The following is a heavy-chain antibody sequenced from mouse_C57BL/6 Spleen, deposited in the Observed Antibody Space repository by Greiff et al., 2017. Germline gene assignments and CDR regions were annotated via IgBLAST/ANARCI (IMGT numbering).Heavy chain of an antibody. J-gene: IGHJ4*01. CDR3: ARAIKVYGNSYAMDY. V-gene: IGHV1-42*01. CDR1: GYSFTGYY. CDR2: INPSTGGT. D-gene: IGHD2-1*01. Sequence: EVQLQQSGPELVKPGASVKISCKASGYSFTGYYMNWVKQSPEKSLEWIGEINPSTGGTTYNQKFKAKATLTVDKSSSTAYMQLKSLTSEDSAVYYCARAIKVYGNSYAMDYWGQGTSVTVSS.